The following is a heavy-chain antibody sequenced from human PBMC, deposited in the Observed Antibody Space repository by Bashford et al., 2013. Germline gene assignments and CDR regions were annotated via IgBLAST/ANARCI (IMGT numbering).Heavy chain of an antibody. CDR2: ISSTGQHI. CDR3: ARRVTLEQQLGGELPD. Sequence: VRQAPGKGLEWISSISSTGQHIYYADSVQGRFTISRDNAKNSVSLQMNSLRVGDTAVYYCARRVTLEQQLGGELPDWGLGTLVTVSS. D-gene: IGHD1-26*01. V-gene: IGHV3-21*01. J-gene: IGHJ1*01.